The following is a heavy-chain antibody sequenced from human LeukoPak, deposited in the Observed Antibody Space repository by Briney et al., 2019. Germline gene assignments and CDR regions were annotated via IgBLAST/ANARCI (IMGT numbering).Heavy chain of an antibody. CDR2: IESNGGDK. Sequence: GGSLRLSCAASGFSFSIYWMSWIRQTPGKGLEYVANIESNGGDKYYVDSVKGRFTISRDNAKNSLYLQMNSLRAEDTAVYYCAGAVRGSSVDYWGQGPLVTVSS. V-gene: IGHV3-7*01. CDR1: GFSFSIYW. J-gene: IGHJ4*02. CDR3: AGAVRGSSVDY.